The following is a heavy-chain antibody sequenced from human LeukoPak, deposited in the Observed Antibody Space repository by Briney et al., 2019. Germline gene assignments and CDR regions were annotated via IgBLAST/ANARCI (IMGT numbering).Heavy chain of an antibody. CDR3: ARINTAMAEFDY. J-gene: IGHJ4*02. Sequence: SVKVSCKASGYTFTSYDINWVRQATGQGLEWMGRIIPILGIANYAQKFQGRVTITADKSTSTAYMELSSLRPEDTAVYYCARINTAMAEFDYWGQGTLVTVSS. CDR1: GYTFTSYD. CDR2: IIPILGIA. D-gene: IGHD5-18*01. V-gene: IGHV1-69*04.